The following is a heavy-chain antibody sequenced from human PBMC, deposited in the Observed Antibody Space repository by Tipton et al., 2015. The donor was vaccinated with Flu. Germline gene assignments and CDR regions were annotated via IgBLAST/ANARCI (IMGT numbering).Heavy chain of an antibody. CDR1: GGSISSSSYY. CDR2: IYYSGST. V-gene: IGHV4-39*01. J-gene: IGHJ4*02. D-gene: IGHD6-19*01. Sequence: TLSLTCTVSGGSISSSSYYWGWSRQPPGKGLEWIGSIYYSGSTYYNPSLKSRVTISVDTSKNQFSLKLSPVTVADTAVYYCARRVAVAAHFDYWGQGTLVTVTS. CDR3: ARRVAVAAHFDY.